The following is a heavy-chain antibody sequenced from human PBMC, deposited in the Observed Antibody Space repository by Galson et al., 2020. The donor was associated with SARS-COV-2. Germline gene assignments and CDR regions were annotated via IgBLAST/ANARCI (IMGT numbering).Heavy chain of an antibody. CDR1: GYSFTSYW. J-gene: IGHJ6*02. CDR3: ARLESYYHYYYYGMDV. V-gene: IGHV5-51*01. Sequence: GESLKISCKGSGYSFTSYWIGWVRQMPGKGLEWMGIIYPGDSDTRYSPSFQGQVTISADKSISTAYLQWSSLKASDTAMYYCARLESYYHYYYYGMDVWGQGTTVTVSS. CDR2: IYPGDSDT. D-gene: IGHD3-10*01.